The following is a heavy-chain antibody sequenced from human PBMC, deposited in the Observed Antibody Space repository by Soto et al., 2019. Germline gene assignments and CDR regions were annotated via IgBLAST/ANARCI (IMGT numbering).Heavy chain of an antibody. CDR1: GGIFSSYA. D-gene: IGHD6-13*01. CDR3: ARGPYSSSWYWDYYYYYGMDV. CDR2: IIPIFGTA. V-gene: IGHV1-69*13. J-gene: IGHJ6*02. Sequence: SVKVSCKASGGIFSSYAISWVRQAPGQGLEWMGGIIPIFGTANYAQKFQGRVTITADESTSTAYMELSSLRSEDTAVYYCARGPYSSSWYWDYYYYYGMDVWGQGTTVTVSS.